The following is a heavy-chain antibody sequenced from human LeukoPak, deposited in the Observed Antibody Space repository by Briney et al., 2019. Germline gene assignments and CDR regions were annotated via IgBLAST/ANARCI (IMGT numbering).Heavy chain of an antibody. J-gene: IGHJ4*02. D-gene: IGHD6-13*01. CDR3: QTISGYSSSWYSYYFDY. CDR2: IIPIFGTA. V-gene: IGHV1-69*13. Sequence: GASVKVSCKASGGTFSSYAISWVRQAPGQGREWMGGIIPIFGTANYAQKFQGRVTITADESTSTAYMELSSLRSEDTAVYYCQTISGYSSSWYSYYFDYWGQGTLVTVSS. CDR1: GGTFSSYA.